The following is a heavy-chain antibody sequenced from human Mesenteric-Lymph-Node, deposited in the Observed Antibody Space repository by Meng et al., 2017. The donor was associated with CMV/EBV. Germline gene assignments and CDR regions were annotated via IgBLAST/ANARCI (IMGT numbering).Heavy chain of an antibody. Sequence: GESLKISCAASGLTFNGYWLHWVRQAPGKGLGWVANMNMDGNEKYYGDSVKGRFIISRDNAENLLYLQMNSLRAEDTAVYYCAKGADFGVTTPDYWGQGTLVTVSS. V-gene: IGHV3-7*03. CDR3: AKGADFGVTTPDY. D-gene: IGHD3-3*01. J-gene: IGHJ4*02. CDR2: MNMDGNEK. CDR1: GLTFNGYW.